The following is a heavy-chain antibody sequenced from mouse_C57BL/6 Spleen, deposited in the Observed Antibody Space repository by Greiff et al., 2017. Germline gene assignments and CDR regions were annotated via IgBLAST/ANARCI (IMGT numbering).Heavy chain of an antibody. CDR3: ARNWDFDY. D-gene: IGHD4-1*01. CDR1: GYTFTSYW. J-gene: IGHJ2*01. CDR2: IDPSDSYT. V-gene: IGHV1-69*01. Sequence: VQLQESGAELVMPGASVKLSCKASGYTFTSYWMHWVKQRPGQGLEWIGEIDPSDSYTNYNQKFKGKSTLTVDKSSSTAYMQLSSLTSEDSAVYYCARNWDFDYWGQGTTLTVSS.